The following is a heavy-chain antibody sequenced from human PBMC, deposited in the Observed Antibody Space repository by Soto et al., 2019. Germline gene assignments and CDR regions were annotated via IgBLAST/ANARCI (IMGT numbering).Heavy chain of an antibody. V-gene: IGHV1-69*06. CDR1: GGTFSSYA. CDR3: ARDRGRRGLRYFDWLPSDFDY. J-gene: IGHJ4*02. CDR2: IIPIFGTA. Sequence: SVKVSCKVSGGTFSSYAISWVRQAPGQGLEWMGGIIPIFGTANYAQKFQGRVTITADKSTSTAYMELSSLRSEDTAVYYCARDRGRRGLRYFDWLPSDFDYWGQGTLVTVSS. D-gene: IGHD3-9*01.